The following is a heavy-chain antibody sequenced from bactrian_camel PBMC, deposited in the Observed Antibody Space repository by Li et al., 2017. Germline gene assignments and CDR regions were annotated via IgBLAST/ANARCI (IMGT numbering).Heavy chain of an antibody. CDR1: GYSFSRY. V-gene: IGHV3S1*01. Sequence: HVQLVESGGGSVQAGKSLRLSCAGAGYSFSRYWAWFRQAPGKEREAVACISTPSGTTYYADFVKGRFVISRNSAKNTIAVYLQMNSLKPEDTAMYYCAVNLRYSGSRCYDKFLGGDFGHWEQGTQVTVS. CDR2: ISTPSGTT. CDR3: AVNLRYSGSRCYDKFLGGDFGH. J-gene: IGHJ6*01. D-gene: IGHD3*01.